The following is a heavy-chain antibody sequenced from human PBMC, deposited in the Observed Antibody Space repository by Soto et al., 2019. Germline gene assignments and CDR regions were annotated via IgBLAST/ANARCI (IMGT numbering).Heavy chain of an antibody. Sequence: SETLSLTCTVSGGSISRWNYYWSWIRQPPGKGLEWIGYISYSGSTDYNPSLKSRVTISVDTSKNQFSLKLSSVTAADTAVYYCARRWGRTFDYWGQGTLVTVSS. CDR2: ISYSGST. CDR1: GGSISRWNYY. V-gene: IGHV4-61*01. D-gene: IGHD7-27*01. J-gene: IGHJ4*02. CDR3: ARRWGRTFDY.